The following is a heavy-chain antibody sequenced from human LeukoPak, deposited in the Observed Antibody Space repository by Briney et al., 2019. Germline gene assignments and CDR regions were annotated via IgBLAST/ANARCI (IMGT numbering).Heavy chain of an antibody. Sequence: SETLSLTCTVYGGSISRYSWSWIRQPPGKGLEWIGNIFYSGNTNYNPSLKSRVTISIDTSQNQFSLKLSSVTAADTAIYYCARHYNWFDPWGQGILVTVSS. CDR2: IFYSGNT. CDR1: GGSISRYS. J-gene: IGHJ5*02. CDR3: ARHYNWFDP. V-gene: IGHV4-59*01.